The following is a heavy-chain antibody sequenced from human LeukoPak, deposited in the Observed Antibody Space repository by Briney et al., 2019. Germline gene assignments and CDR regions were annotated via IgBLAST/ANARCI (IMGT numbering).Heavy chain of an antibody. J-gene: IGHJ4*02. D-gene: IGHD6-19*01. CDR2: INHSGST. CDR3: ARDRRGSGWIDY. V-gene: IGHV4-34*01. CDR1: GGSFSGYY. Sequence: SETLSLTCAVYGGSFSGYYWSWIRQPPGKGLEWIGEINHSGSTNYNPSLKSRVTISVDTSKNQFSLKLSSVTAADTAVYYCARDRRGSGWIDYWGQGTLVTVPS.